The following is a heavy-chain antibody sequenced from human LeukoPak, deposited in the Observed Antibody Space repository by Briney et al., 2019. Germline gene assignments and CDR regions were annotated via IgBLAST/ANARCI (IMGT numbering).Heavy chain of an antibody. CDR1: GGSTSSGSYY. V-gene: IGHV4-61*02. J-gene: IGHJ4*02. CDR3: ARAPGYSYVDY. Sequence: SETLSLTCTVSGGSTSSGSYYWSWIRQPAGKGLEWIGRIYTSGSTNYNPSLKSRVTISVDTSKNQFSLKLSSVTAADTAVYYCARAPGYSYVDYWGQGTLVTVSS. CDR2: IYTSGST. D-gene: IGHD5-18*01.